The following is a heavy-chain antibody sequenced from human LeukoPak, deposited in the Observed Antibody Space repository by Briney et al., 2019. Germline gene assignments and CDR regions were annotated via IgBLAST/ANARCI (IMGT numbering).Heavy chain of an antibody. CDR3: ARASGTDSGDFIQIDF. CDR1: GFTFSSYW. CDR2: INSDGGST. J-gene: IGHJ4*02. D-gene: IGHD2-21*02. V-gene: IGHV3-74*01. Sequence: GGSLRLSCAASGFTFSSYWMHWVRQAPGKGLVWVSRINSDGGSTTYADSVKGRFTISRDNAKNTLYLQMNSLRADDTAVYYCARASGTDSGDFIQIDFWGQGTLVTVSS.